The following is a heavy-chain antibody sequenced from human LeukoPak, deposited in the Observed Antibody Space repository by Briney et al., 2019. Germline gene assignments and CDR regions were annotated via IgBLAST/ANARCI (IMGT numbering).Heavy chain of an antibody. CDR3: ASNSGYDYGGYDY. CDR1: GFTFSSYS. CDR2: ISSSSSYI. J-gene: IGHJ4*02. Sequence: GGSLRLSCAASGFTFSSYSMNWVRQAPGKGLEWVSSISSSSSYIYCADSVKGRFTISRDNAKNSLYLQMNSLRAEDTAVYYCASNSGYDYGGYDYWGQGTLVTVSS. D-gene: IGHD5-12*01. V-gene: IGHV3-21*01.